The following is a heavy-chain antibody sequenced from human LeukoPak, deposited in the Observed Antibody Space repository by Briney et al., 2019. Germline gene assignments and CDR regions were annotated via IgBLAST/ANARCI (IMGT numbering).Heavy chain of an antibody. D-gene: IGHD4-23*01. CDR1: GCTFSDYW. CDR2: IRQDDSEK. V-gene: IGHV3-7*01. Sequence: QTGGSLRLSCSASGCTFSDYWMMWVRQAPGKGLEWVGNIRQDDSEKNYVDSVKGRFTISRDNAKFSLYLQMNSLRAEDTAIYYCATDRKVGTWDPRFNYWGQGTLVTVSS. CDR3: ATDRKVGTWDPRFNY. J-gene: IGHJ4*02.